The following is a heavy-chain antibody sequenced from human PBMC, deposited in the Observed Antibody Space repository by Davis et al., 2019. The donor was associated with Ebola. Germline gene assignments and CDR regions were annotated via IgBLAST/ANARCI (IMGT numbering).Heavy chain of an antibody. Sequence: GGSLRLSCAASGFTFSSYSMNWVRQAPGKGLEWVSSISSSSSYIYYADSVKGRFTISRDNAKNSLYLQMNSLRSEDTAVYYCARGDLYYDFWSGYRHHGMDVWGQGTTVTVSS. D-gene: IGHD3-3*01. CDR2: ISSSSSYI. CDR1: GFTFSSYS. CDR3: ARGDLYYDFWSGYRHHGMDV. J-gene: IGHJ6*02. V-gene: IGHV3-21*04.